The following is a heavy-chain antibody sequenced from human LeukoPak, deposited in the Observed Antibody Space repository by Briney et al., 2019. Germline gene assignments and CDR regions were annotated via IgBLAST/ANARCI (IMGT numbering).Heavy chain of an antibody. CDR2: ISYDGSNK. J-gene: IGHJ6*02. CDR1: GFTFTSYG. V-gene: IGHV3-30*18. D-gene: IGHD3-3*01. CDR3: AKPYDFWSGFPTYRMDV. Sequence: PGRSLRLSCAASGFTFTSYGMHWVRQAPGKGLEWVAVISYDGSNKYHADSVKGRFTISRDNSKNTLYLQMKSLRAEDTAVYYCAKPYDFWSGFPTYRMDVWGQGTTVTV.